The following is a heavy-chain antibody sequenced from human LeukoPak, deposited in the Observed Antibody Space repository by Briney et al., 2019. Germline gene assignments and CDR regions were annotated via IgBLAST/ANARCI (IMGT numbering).Heavy chain of an antibody. Sequence: XSGYTFTSYDINWVRQAAGQGLEXMGWMNPNSGNTGYAQKFQGRVTMTRNTSISTAYMELSSLRSEDTAVYYCATNVVVVAGTFDYWGQGTLVTVSS. CDR1: GYTFTSYD. J-gene: IGHJ4*02. CDR3: ATNVVVVAGTFDY. V-gene: IGHV1-8*01. CDR2: MNPNSGNT. D-gene: IGHD2-15*01.